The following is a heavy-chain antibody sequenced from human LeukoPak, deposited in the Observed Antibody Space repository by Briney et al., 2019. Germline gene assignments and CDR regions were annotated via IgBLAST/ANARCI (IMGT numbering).Heavy chain of an antibody. D-gene: IGHD6-13*01. V-gene: IGHV4-4*02. CDR1: GGSISSSNW. J-gene: IGHJ4*02. CDR2: IYHSGST. CDR3: ARNKESNSWYPVFDY. Sequence: PSGTLSLTCAVSGGSISSSNWWSWVRQPPGKGLEWIGEIYHSGSTNYNPSLKSRVTISVDKSKNQFSLKLSSVTAADTAVYYCARNKESNSWYPVFDYWGQGTLVTVSS.